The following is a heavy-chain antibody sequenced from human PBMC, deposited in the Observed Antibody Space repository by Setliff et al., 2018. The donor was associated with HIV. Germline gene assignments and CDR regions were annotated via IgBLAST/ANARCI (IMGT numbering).Heavy chain of an antibody. V-gene: IGHV1-69*13. CDR3: ARIPNHSSGFDY. D-gene: IGHD3-22*01. J-gene: IGHJ4*02. CDR2: IVPILNTG. CDR1: GGTFRSHE. Sequence: ASVKVSCKASGGTFRSHEISWVRQAPGQGLEWMGGIVPILNTGNYAPKFQGRVTITADESTTTAYMELSSLGSEDTAVYYCARIPNHSSGFDYWGQGTPVTVSS.